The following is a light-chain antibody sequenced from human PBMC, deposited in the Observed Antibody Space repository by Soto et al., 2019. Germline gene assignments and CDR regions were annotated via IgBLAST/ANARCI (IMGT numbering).Light chain of an antibody. J-gene: IGKJ2*01. CDR3: QQYGSSPPYT. V-gene: IGKV3-20*01. CDR1: QSVSNKY. Sequence: EVVLTQSPGTLSLSPGERATLSGRASQSVSNKYLAWYQQKPGQAPGLLIFGSSDRATGIPDRFSGSGSGTDFTLTISRLEPEDFAVYYCQQYGSSPPYTFGQGTKLEIK. CDR2: GSS.